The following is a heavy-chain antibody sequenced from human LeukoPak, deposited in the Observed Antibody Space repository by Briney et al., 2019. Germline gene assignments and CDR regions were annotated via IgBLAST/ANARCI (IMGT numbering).Heavy chain of an antibody. CDR3: ARASGPVYRYGCDDY. CDR1: GFTFSSYS. D-gene: IGHD5-18*01. Sequence: PGGSLRVSCAASGFTFSSYSMNWVRQAPGKGLEWVSSINSSSSYIYYADSVKGRFTISRDNAKKSLYMQINRLRAEDTAVYYFARASGPVYRYGCDDYWRGGTLVSVRS. CDR2: INSSSSYI. J-gene: IGHJ4*02. V-gene: IGHV3-21*01.